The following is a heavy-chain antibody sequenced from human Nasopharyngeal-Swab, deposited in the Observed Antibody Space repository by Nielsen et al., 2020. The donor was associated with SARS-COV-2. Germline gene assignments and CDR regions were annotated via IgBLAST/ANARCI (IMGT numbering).Heavy chain of an antibody. J-gene: IGHJ4*02. D-gene: IGHD6-19*01. CDR3: ARGNGWYPDH. Sequence: ASVKVSCKTSGTYVISWVRQAPGQGLEWMGWISVYNGNTGYAQNFQGRVTMTTDTSTNTGYLELRSLRSDDTAVYYCARGNGWYPDHWGQGTLVTVSS. CDR1: GTYV. CDR2: ISVYNGNT. V-gene: IGHV1-18*01.